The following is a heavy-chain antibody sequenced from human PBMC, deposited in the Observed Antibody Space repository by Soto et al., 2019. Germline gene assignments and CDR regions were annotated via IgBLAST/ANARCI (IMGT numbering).Heavy chain of an antibody. D-gene: IGHD2-15*01. Sequence: QVQLVQSGAEVKKPGPSVKVSCKASGYTFTGYYIHSVRQAPGQGLEWMGWINPNSGGTKYPQKFQGRVTMTRDTSMRTVYVSLTGLKSDETAVYFCARDLAKGGGSAGFDYWGQGTLVAVSS. CDR3: ARDLAKGGGSAGFDY. V-gene: IGHV1-2*02. CDR2: INPNSGGT. J-gene: IGHJ4*02. CDR1: GYTFTGYY.